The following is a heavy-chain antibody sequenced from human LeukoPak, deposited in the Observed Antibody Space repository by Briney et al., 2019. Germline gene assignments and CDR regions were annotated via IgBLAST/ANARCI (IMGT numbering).Heavy chain of an antibody. CDR2: IRGSGDST. Sequence: PGGSLRLSCAASGFTFSSYAMTWVRQAPGEGLEWVSSIRGSGDSTYYADSVKGRFTISRDNSKNTLYLQMNSLRAEDTAVYYCAKEQWELLPYFDYWGQGTLVTVSS. V-gene: IGHV3-23*01. D-gene: IGHD1-26*01. J-gene: IGHJ4*02. CDR1: GFTFSSYA. CDR3: AKEQWELLPYFDY.